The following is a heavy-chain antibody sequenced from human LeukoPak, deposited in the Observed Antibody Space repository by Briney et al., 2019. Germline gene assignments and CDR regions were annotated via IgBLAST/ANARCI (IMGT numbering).Heavy chain of an antibody. V-gene: IGHV3-66*01. Sequence: PGGSLRPSCAASGFTVSSKYMSWVRQAPGKGPEWVSVIYSGGSAYSADSVKGRFTMSRDTSKNTLYLQMNSLRAEDTAVYYCVRMVTGWPNWIDPWGQGTLVTVSS. CDR1: GFTVSSKY. J-gene: IGHJ5*02. CDR2: IYSGGSA. D-gene: IGHD6-19*01. CDR3: VRMVTGWPNWIDP.